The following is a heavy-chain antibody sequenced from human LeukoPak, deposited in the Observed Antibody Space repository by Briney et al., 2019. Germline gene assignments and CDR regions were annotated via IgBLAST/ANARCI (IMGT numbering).Heavy chain of an antibody. Sequence: GGSLRLSCAASGFTFSSYSMNWVRQAPGKGLEWVSYISTSSSTIYYADSVKGRFTISRDNAKNSLYLQMNSLRAEDTAVYYCARGYWYYFDYWGQGTLVTVSS. J-gene: IGHJ4*02. CDR2: ISTSSSTI. CDR1: GFTFSSYS. V-gene: IGHV3-48*01. CDR3: ARGYWYYFDY. D-gene: IGHD2-8*02.